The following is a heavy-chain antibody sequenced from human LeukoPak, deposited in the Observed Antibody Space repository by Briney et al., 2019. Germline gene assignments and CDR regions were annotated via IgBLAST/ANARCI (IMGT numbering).Heavy chain of an antibody. J-gene: IGHJ4*02. Sequence: GGSLRLSCAASGFTFSNAWMSWVRQAPGKGLEWVGRIKSKTDGGTTDYAAPVKGRFTISRDDSKNTLYLQMNSLKTEDTAVYYCTTDYYYYDSSGYYHFDYWGQGTLVTVSS. CDR2: IKSKTDGGTT. D-gene: IGHD3-22*01. CDR3: TTDYYYYDSSGYYHFDY. CDR1: GFTFSNAW. V-gene: IGHV3-15*01.